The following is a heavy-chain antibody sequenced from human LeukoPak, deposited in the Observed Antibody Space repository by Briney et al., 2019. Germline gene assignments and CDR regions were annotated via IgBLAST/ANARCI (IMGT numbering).Heavy chain of an antibody. J-gene: IGHJ5*02. CDR1: GGSISSSSYY. D-gene: IGHD1-14*01. CDR2: IYYSGST. Sequence: SETLSLTCTVSGGSISSSSYYWGWIRQPPGKGLEWIGSIYYSGSTYYNPSLKSRVTISVDTSKNQFSLKLSSVTAADTAVYYCARGPIRNPFGANWFDPWGQGTLVTVSS. V-gene: IGHV4-39*01. CDR3: ARGPIRNPFGANWFDP.